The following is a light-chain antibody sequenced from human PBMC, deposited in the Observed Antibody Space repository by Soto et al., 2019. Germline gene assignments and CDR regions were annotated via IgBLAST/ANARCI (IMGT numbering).Light chain of an antibody. CDR1: QSVTSSY. V-gene: IGKV3-20*01. Sequence: EIVFTQSPCTLSLSPGERATLSCRASQSVTSSYLAWYQQKPGQAPRLLIYGASSRATGIPDRFSGSGSGTDFTLTITRLEPEDSAVYFCQQYTGPPTPFGQGTRLEIK. CDR3: QQYTGPPTP. CDR2: GAS. J-gene: IGKJ5*01.